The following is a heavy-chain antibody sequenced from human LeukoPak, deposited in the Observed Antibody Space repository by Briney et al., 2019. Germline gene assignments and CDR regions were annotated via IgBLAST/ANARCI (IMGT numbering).Heavy chain of an antibody. D-gene: IGHD2-2*01. CDR2: ISSSSSYI. CDR1: GFTFSSYS. V-gene: IGHV3-21*01. CDR3: AGCRSTSCYFNWFDP. Sequence: IPGGSLRLSCAASGFTFSSYSMNWVRQAPGKGLEWVSSISSSSSYIYYADSVKGRFTISRDNAKNSLYLQMNSLRAEDTAVYYRAGCRSTSCYFNWFDPWGQGTLVTVSS. J-gene: IGHJ5*02.